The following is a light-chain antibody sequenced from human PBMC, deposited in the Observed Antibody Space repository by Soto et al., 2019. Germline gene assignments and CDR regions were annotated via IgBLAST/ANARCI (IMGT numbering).Light chain of an antibody. CDR1: QDIERY. J-gene: IGKJ3*01. V-gene: IGKV1-27*01. Sequence: DIQMTQSPSSLSASVGDRVTITCRASQDIERYLAWYQQRPGKVPKLLIYGATTLQQGVPSRFSGSGSGTDFTLTISSLQPEDVATYYCQKSKSAVFTFGRGTKVDTK. CDR2: GAT. CDR3: QKSKSAVFT.